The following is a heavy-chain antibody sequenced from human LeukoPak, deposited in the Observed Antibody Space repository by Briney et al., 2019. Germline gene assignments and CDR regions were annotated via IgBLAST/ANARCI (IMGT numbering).Heavy chain of an antibody. V-gene: IGHV4-34*01. CDR3: ARRAVAGTSFEDY. D-gene: IGHD6-19*01. CDR2: INHSGST. CDR1: GGSLSGYY. Sequence: SETLSLTCAVYGGSLSGYYWSWIRQPPGKGLEWIGEINHSGSTNYNPSLKSRVTISVDTSKNQFSLKLSSVTAADTAVYYCARRAVAGTSFEDYWGQGTLVTVPS. J-gene: IGHJ4*02.